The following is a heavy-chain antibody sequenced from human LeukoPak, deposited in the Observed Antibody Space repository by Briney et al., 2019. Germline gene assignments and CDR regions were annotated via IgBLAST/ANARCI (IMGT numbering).Heavy chain of an antibody. CDR2: IYYSGST. V-gene: IGHV4-59*01. CDR3: ARGRNLEWFDY. CDR1: GDSFRSYY. J-gene: IGHJ5*01. D-gene: IGHD3-3*01. Sequence: SETLSLTCTVSGDSFRSYYWSWIRQPPGKGLEWIGYIYYSGSTNYNPSLKSRVTISVDTSKNQFSLKLNTVTAADTAVYYCARGRNLEWFDYWGQGTLVTVSS.